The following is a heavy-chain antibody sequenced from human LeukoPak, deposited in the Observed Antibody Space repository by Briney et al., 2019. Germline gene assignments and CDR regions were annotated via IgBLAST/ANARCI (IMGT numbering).Heavy chain of an antibody. J-gene: IGHJ4*02. D-gene: IGHD3-10*01. Sequence: SGGSLRLSCAASGFTFDDYAMHWVRQAPGKGLEWVSGISWNSGSIGYADSVKGRFTISRDNAKNSLYLQMNSLRAEDTALYYCAKDGGSGSYLDYWGQGTLVTVSS. V-gene: IGHV3-9*01. CDR3: AKDGGSGSYLDY. CDR2: ISWNSGSI. CDR1: GFTFDDYA.